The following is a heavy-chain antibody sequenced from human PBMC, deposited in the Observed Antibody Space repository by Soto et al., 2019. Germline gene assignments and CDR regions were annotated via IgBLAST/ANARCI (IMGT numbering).Heavy chain of an antibody. D-gene: IGHD6-13*01. CDR3: AAAQTSLYSSIWYYFDY. V-gene: IGHV1-18*01. J-gene: IGHJ4*02. CDR1: GYTFTSYG. CDR2: ISAYNGNT. Sequence: QVQLVQSGAEVKKPGASVKVSCKASGYTFTSYGISWVRQAPGQGLEWMGWISAYNGNTNYAQKLQGRVTMTTDTPTSSALIVLRGLRSDDTAVYYCAAAQTSLYSSIWYYFDYWGQGTLVTVSS.